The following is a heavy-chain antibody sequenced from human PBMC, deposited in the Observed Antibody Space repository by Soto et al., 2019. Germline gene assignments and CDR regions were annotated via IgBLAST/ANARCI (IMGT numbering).Heavy chain of an antibody. Sequence: SGPTLVNATQTLTLTCTFSGFSLSTSGMCVSWIRQPPGKALEWLARIDWDDDKYYSTSLKTSLTISKDTSKNQVVLTMTNMDPVDTATYYCVSSSFTSGWFDPWGQGTLVTGSS. D-gene: IGHD6-6*01. V-gene: IGHV2-70*11. CDR1: GFSLSTSGMC. J-gene: IGHJ5*02. CDR3: VSSSFTSGWFDP. CDR2: IDWDDDK.